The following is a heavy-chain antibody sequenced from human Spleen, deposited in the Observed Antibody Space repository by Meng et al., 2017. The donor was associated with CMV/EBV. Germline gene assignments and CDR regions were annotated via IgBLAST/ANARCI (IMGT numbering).Heavy chain of an antibody. J-gene: IGHJ6*02. CDR1: GGTFSSYT. Sequence: SVKVSCKASGGTFSSYTISWVRQAPGQGLEWMGRIIPILGIANYAQKFQGRVTITADKSTSTAYMELSSLRSEDTAVYYCARAFGIVGATDNGMDVWGQGATVTVSS. CDR2: IIPILGIA. CDR3: ARAFGIVGATDNGMDV. V-gene: IGHV1-69*02. D-gene: IGHD1-26*01.